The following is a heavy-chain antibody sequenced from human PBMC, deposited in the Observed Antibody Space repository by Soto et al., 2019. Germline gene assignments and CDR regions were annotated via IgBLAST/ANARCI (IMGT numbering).Heavy chain of an antibody. Sequence: EVQLVETGGGLIQPGGSLRLSCAASGFTVSSNYMSWVRQAPGKGLEWVPVIYSGGSTYCADSLKGRFTISSDKSKNTLYIQMRSLRAEDTAVYYCAREGRGWDYVAYWGQGTLVTVSP. CDR1: GFTVSSNY. V-gene: IGHV3-53*02. CDR2: IYSGGST. J-gene: IGHJ4*02. D-gene: IGHD6-19*01. CDR3: AREGRGWDYVAY.